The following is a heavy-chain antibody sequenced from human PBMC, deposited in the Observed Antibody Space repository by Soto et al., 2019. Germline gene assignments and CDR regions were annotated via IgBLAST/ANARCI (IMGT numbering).Heavy chain of an antibody. CDR2: INHSGST. V-gene: IGHV4-34*01. CDR3: ARKGVPRKMRRGHALNNWFDP. D-gene: IGHD2-8*01. J-gene: IGHJ5*02. CDR1: GGSFSGYY. Sequence: QVQLQQWGAGLLKPSETLSLTCAVYGGSFSGYYWSWIRQPPGKGLEWMGEINHSGSTNYNPSLKSRVTISVDTSKNQFSLKLSSVTAADTAVYYCARKGVPRKMRRGHALNNWFDPWGQGTLVTVSS.